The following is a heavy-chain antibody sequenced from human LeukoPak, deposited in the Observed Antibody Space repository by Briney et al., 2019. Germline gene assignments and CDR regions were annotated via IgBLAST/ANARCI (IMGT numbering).Heavy chain of an antibody. Sequence: PGGSLRLSCAASGFSFSTYSMNWVRQAPGMGLEWVSYISSSSSTIYYADSVKGRFTISRDNAKNSLYLQMNSLRAEDTAVYYCARDACSSNIVWDYYYYHGMDVWGQGTTVTVSS. J-gene: IGHJ6*02. D-gene: IGHD5-12*01. V-gene: IGHV3-48*04. CDR2: ISSSSSTI. CDR3: ARDACSSNIVWDYYYYHGMDV. CDR1: GFSFSTYS.